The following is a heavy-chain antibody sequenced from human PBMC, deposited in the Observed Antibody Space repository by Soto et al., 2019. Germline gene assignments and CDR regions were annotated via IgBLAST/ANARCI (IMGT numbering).Heavy chain of an antibody. CDR1: GFIFKHHA. D-gene: IGHD1-1*01. CDR2: IWYDGSHT. J-gene: IGHJ6*02. CDR3: SRDGQQLPPYPTDV. Sequence: QVQLVESGGGVVQPGRSLRLSCAASGFIFKHHAMHWVRQAAGKGLEWVAQIWYDGSHTYYTGSVKGRFTISRDNLKDLVYLQMDSLRAEDTVVYNCSRDGQQLPPYPTDVWGQGTTATVSS. V-gene: IGHV3-33*01.